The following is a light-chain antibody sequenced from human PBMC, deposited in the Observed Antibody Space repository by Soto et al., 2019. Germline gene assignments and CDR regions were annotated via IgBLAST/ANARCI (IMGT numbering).Light chain of an antibody. Sequence: QPVLTQPASVSGSPGQSIALSCTGTSSDVGTYNLVSWYQQHPGKAPKLLISEGGKRPSGVSDRFSGSKSGNTASLTIPGLQAEDEADYYCCSFAAGNTYVFGTGTKLTVL. CDR2: EGG. J-gene: IGLJ1*01. CDR3: CSFAAGNTYV. CDR1: SSDVGTYNL. V-gene: IGLV2-23*01.